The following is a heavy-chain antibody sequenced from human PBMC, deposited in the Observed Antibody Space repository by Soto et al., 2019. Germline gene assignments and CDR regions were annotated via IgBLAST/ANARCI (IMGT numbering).Heavy chain of an antibody. V-gene: IGHV3-66*01. Sequence: HPGGSLRLSCAASGFTVSSNYMSWVRQAPGKGLEWVSVIYSGGSTYYADSVKGRFTISRDNSKNTLYLQMNSLRAEDTAVYYCARDRGDTMYYYDSSLNFDYWGQGTLVTVSS. CDR1: GFTVSSNY. CDR3: ARDRGDTMYYYDSSLNFDY. J-gene: IGHJ4*02. D-gene: IGHD3-22*01. CDR2: IYSGGST.